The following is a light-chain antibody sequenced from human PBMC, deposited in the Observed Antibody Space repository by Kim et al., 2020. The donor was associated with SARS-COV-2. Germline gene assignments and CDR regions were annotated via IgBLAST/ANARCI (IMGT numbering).Light chain of an antibody. CDR2: GKN. CDR1: SLRSYY. J-gene: IGLJ1*01. Sequence: LGQTVRITSQGDSLRSYYASWYQQKPGQAPVLVIYGKNNRPSGIPDRFSGSSSGNTASLTITGAQAEDEADYYCNSRDSSGNHLGVFGTGTKVTVL. V-gene: IGLV3-19*01. CDR3: NSRDSSGNHLGV.